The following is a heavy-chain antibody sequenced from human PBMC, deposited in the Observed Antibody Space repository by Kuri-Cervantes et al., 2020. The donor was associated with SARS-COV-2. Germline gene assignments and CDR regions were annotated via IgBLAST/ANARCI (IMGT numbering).Heavy chain of an antibody. CDR3: ASSPVAAPFGAFDI. CDR2: IKQDGSEK. D-gene: IGHD6-19*01. Sequence: GESLKISCAASGFTFSSYSMSWVRQAPGKGLEWVANIKQDGSEKYYVDSVKGRFTISRDNAKNSLYMQMNSLRAEDTAVYYCASSPVAAPFGAFDIWGQGTMVTVSS. CDR1: GFTFSSYS. V-gene: IGHV3-7*01. J-gene: IGHJ3*02.